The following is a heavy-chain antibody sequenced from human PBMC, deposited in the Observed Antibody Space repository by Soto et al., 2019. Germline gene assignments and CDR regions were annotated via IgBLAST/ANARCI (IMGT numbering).Heavy chain of an antibody. J-gene: IGHJ6*03. D-gene: IGHD5-12*01. CDR3: ARESGGATATLDHYFCDRDV. CDR2: INPNGGVT. CDR1: GDSFNDYY. Sequence: QVQLVQSGAEVRKPGASVTVSCRSSGDSFNDYYIHWVRQAPGQGFEWMGWINPNGGVTKYAQKFQGWVSMTRDTSILTIYMQLSRLRSDATAVYYCARESGGATATLDHYFCDRDVWGTGTTVTGSS. V-gene: IGHV1-2*04.